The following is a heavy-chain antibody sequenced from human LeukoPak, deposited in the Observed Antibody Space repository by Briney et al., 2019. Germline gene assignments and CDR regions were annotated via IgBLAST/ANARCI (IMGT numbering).Heavy chain of an antibody. J-gene: IGHJ4*02. CDR2: ISAYNGNT. V-gene: IGHV1-18*01. CDR1: GYTFTSYG. CDR3: ARDLGVPAAIHFFDY. Sequence: ASVKVSCKASGYTFTSYGISWVRQAPGQGLEWMGCISAYNGNTNYARELQGRVTMTTDISTSTAYLELTSLRSDDTAVYYCARDLGVPAAIHFFDYWGQGTLVTVSS. D-gene: IGHD2-2*01.